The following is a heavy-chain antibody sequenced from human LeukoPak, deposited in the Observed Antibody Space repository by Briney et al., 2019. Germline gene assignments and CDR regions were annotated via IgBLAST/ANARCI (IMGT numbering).Heavy chain of an antibody. J-gene: IGHJ4*02. CDR3: ARAVVGATRLFDY. CDR1: GGSFSGYY. Sequence: SETLSLTCAVYGGSFSGYYWSWIRQPPGKGLEWIGEINHSGSTNYNPSLKSRVTISVDTSKNQFSLKLSSVTAADTAVYYCARAVVGATRLFDYWGRGTLVTVSS. D-gene: IGHD1-26*01. V-gene: IGHV4-34*01. CDR2: INHSGST.